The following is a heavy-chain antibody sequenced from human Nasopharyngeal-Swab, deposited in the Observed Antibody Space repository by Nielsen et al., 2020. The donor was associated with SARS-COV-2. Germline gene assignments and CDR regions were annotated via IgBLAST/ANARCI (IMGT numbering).Heavy chain of an antibody. CDR3: ARSYSGYTFDY. V-gene: IGHV1-2*06. CDR2: INPNSGGT. Sequence: ASVKVSCKASGYTFTGYYMHWVRQAPGQGLEWMGRINPNSGGTNYAQKFQGRVTMTRDTSISPAYMELSRLRSDDTAVYYCARSYSGYTFDYWGQGTLVTVSS. J-gene: IGHJ4*02. CDR1: GYTFTGYY. D-gene: IGHD5-12*01.